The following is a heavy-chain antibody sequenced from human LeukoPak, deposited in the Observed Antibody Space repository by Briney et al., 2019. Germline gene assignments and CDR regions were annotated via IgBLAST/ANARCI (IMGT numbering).Heavy chain of an antibody. Sequence: SVKVSCKASGYTFTGHYIHWVRQAPGQGLEWMGGIIPIFGTANYAQKFQGRVTITTDESTSTAYMELSSLRSEDTAVYYCASQYYYDSSGYYLNHNAFDIWGQGTMVTVSS. CDR1: GYTFTGHY. CDR3: ASQYYYDSSGYYLNHNAFDI. V-gene: IGHV1-69*05. D-gene: IGHD3-22*01. J-gene: IGHJ3*02. CDR2: IIPIFGTA.